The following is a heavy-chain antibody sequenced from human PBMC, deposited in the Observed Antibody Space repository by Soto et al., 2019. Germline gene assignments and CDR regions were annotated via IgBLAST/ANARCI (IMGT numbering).Heavy chain of an antibody. CDR3: ARVSGLWFQYYYYGMDV. Sequence: SETLSLTCAVYGGSFSGYYWSWIRQPPGKGLEWIGEINHSGSTNYNPSLKSRVTISVDTSKNQFSLKLSSVTAADTAVYYCARVSGLWFQYYYYGMDVCGQGTTVTVSS. D-gene: IGHD2-21*01. J-gene: IGHJ6*02. CDR1: GGSFSGYY. V-gene: IGHV4-34*01. CDR2: INHSGST.